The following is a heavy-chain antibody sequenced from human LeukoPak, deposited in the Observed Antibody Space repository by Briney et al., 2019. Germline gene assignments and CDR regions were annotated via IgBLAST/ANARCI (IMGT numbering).Heavy chain of an antibody. CDR3: AKVEVPTTVFDC. D-gene: IGHD5-24*01. CDR1: GFTFSSYA. CDR2: ISDSGGST. Sequence: PGGSLRLSCAASGFTFSSYAMSWVRQAPGKGLEWVSAISDSGGSTFYADSVKGRFTISRDNSKNTLYLQMNSLRAEDTAVYYCAKVEVPTTVFDCWGQGTLVTVSS. V-gene: IGHV3-23*01. J-gene: IGHJ4*02.